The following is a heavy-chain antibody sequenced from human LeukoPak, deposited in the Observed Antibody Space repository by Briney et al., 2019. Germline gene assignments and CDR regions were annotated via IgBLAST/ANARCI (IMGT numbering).Heavy chain of an antibody. CDR3: ARSRVAPGNLDY. V-gene: IGHV4-61*01. D-gene: IGHD5-12*01. J-gene: IGHJ4*02. CDR1: GGSISSSSYY. CDR2: IYYSGST. Sequence: SETLSLTCTVSGGSISSSSYYWSWIRQPPGKGLEWIGYIYYSGSTNYNPSLKSRVTISVDTSKNQFSLKLSSVTAADTAVYYCARSRVAPGNLDYWGQGTLVTVSS.